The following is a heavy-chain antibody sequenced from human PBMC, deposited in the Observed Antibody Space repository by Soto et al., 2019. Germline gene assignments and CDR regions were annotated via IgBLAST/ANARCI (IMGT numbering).Heavy chain of an antibody. CDR1: RNSFPGDR. J-gene: IGHJ4*02. D-gene: IGHD4-17*01. V-gene: IGHV4-34*01. CDR3: ARPMNTATMSLAY. CDR2: INHSGST. Sequence: TLFLTSAFNRNSFPGDRWTCLLKSAWLGLEWIGEINHSGSTNCNPSLKSRVTISVDTSKNQFSLKVNSVTAADTALYYCARPMNTATMSLAYWGQGTQVTVSS.